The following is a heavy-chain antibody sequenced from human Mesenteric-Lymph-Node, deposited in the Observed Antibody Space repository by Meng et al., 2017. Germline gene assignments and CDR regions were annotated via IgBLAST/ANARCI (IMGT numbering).Heavy chain of an antibody. CDR3: ARDGPLLREYSGSYGSLDY. D-gene: IGHD1-26*01. J-gene: IGHJ4*02. Sequence: GESLKISCAASGFTFSSYGMHWVRQTPGKGLEWVAVIWYDGSNKYYADSVKGRFTISRDNSKNTLYLQMNSLRAEDTAVYYCARDGPLLREYSGSYGSLDYWGQGTLVTVSS. V-gene: IGHV3-33*01. CDR1: GFTFSSYG. CDR2: IWYDGSNK.